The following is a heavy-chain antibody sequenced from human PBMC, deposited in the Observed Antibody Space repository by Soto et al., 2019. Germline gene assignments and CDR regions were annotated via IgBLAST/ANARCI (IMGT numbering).Heavy chain of an antibody. CDR1: VVTFRSYG. Sequence: PVGALRLSCAASVVTFRSYGIYWVRQAPGKGLEWVALISDDGNKKYYADSVKGRFTISRDNSKNTVYLQMNSLRAEDTAVYYCAKDDRRYGLDVWGQGTTVTVSS. V-gene: IGHV3-30*18. CDR2: ISDDGNKK. CDR3: AKDDRRYGLDV. J-gene: IGHJ6*02.